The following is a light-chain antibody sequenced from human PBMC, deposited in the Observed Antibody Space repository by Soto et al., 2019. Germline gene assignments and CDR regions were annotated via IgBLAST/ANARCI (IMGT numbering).Light chain of an antibody. Sequence: TQSPGTLSLSPGERATLSCRASQSVSSSYLAWYQQKPGQAPRLLIYGASTRATGIPARFSGSGSGTEFTLTISSLQSEDFATYYCQQLNTYPFTFGQGTRLEI. CDR2: GAS. J-gene: IGKJ5*01. CDR1: QSVSSSY. V-gene: IGKV3-15*01. CDR3: QQLNTYPFT.